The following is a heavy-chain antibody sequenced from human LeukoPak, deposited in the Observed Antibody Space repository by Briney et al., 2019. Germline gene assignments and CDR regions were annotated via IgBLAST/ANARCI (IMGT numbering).Heavy chain of an antibody. CDR2: INHSGST. V-gene: IGHV4-34*01. Sequence: SETLSLTCAVYGGSFSGYNWSWIRQPQGKGLEWRGEINHSGSTNYNPSLKSRVTISVDTSKNQFSLKLSSVTAADTAVYYCARGVTAYYYYGMDVWGQGTTVTVSS. CDR3: ARGVTAYYYYGMDV. CDR1: GGSFSGYN. J-gene: IGHJ6*02.